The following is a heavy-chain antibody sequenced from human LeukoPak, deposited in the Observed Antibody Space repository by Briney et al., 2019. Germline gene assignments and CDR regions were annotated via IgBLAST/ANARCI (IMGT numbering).Heavy chain of an antibody. V-gene: IGHV3-7*01. CDR3: ARENTAVPGGDC. J-gene: IGHJ4*02. Sequence: PGGSLRLSCAASGFTISPDWMSWVRQAPGKGLEWVANIKQDGSEKYYVDSVKGRFAISRDNAKNSVYLQMNGLRAEDTAVYYCARENTAVPGGDCWGQGTLVTVSS. D-gene: IGHD2-2*01. CDR2: IKQDGSEK. CDR1: GFTISPDW.